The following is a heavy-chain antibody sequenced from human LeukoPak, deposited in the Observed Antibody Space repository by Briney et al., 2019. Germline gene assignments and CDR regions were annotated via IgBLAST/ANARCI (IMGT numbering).Heavy chain of an antibody. CDR1: GFSFSTYA. V-gene: IGHV3-23*01. CDR2: ISGSGGYT. J-gene: IGHJ4*02. D-gene: IGHD6-19*01. Sequence: GGSLRLSCSGSGFSFSTYAMTWVRQAPGMGLESVSAISGSGGYTYYADSVKGRFTISRDNSKNTLYLQMNSLRAEDTAIYYCAKAEGKNPTGGRWLDWGQGTLVTVSS. CDR3: AKAEGKNPTGGRWLD.